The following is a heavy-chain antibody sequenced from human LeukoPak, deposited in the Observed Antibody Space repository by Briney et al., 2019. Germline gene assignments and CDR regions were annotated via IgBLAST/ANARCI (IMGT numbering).Heavy chain of an antibody. J-gene: IGHJ4*02. D-gene: IGHD6-13*01. CDR2: ISWNSGSI. Sequence: GGSLRLSCSASGFTFDDYAMHWVRQAPGKGLEWVSGISWNSGSIGYADSVKGRFTISRDNAKNSLYLQMNSLRAEDTALYYCAKDIFTGIAAAGAIDYWGQGTLVTVSS. V-gene: IGHV3-9*01. CDR3: AKDIFTGIAAAGAIDY. CDR1: GFTFDDYA.